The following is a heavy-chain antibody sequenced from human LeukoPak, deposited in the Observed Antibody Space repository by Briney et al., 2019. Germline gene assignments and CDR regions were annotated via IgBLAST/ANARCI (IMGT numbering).Heavy chain of an antibody. V-gene: IGHV3-33*06. CDR1: GFTFSSYG. Sequence: GRSLRLSCAASGFTFSSYGMHWVRQAPGKGLEWVAVIWYDGSNKYYADSVKGRFTISRDNSKNTLYLQMNSLKAEDAALYYCAKGNYGEKIDYWGQGTLVSVSS. CDR3: AKGNYGEKIDY. CDR2: IWYDGSNK. D-gene: IGHD4-17*01. J-gene: IGHJ4*02.